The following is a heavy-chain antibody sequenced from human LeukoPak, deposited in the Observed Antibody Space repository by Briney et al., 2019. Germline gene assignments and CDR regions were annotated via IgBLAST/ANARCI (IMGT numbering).Heavy chain of an antibody. Sequence: GGSLRLSCAASGFILSGYGMNWVRQAPGKGLEWVSYLGSSSGSGSSIYYADSVKGRFTISRDNAKNSLYLQMNSLRAEDTAVYYCVRDEYSSSVVGSWGQGTLVTVSS. J-gene: IGHJ5*02. D-gene: IGHD6-13*01. CDR2: LGSSSGSGSSI. CDR3: VRDEYSSSVVGS. CDR1: GFILSGYG. V-gene: IGHV3-48*01.